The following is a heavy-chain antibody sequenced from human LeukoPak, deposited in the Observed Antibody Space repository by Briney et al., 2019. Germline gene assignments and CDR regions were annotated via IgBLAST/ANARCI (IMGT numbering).Heavy chain of an antibody. CDR3: ARAFGIHGPGNFDY. Sequence: SQTLSLTCTVSGGSISSGSYYWSWIRQPAGKGLEWIGRIYTSGSTNYNPSLKSRVTISVDTSKNQFSLKLSSVTAADTAVYYCARAFGIHGPGNFDYWGQGTLVTVSS. J-gene: IGHJ4*02. V-gene: IGHV4-61*02. CDR1: GGSISSGSYY. D-gene: IGHD3-16*01. CDR2: IYTSGST.